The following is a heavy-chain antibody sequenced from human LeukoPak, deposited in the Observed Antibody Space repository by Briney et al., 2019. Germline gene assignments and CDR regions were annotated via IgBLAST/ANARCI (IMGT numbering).Heavy chain of an antibody. CDR2: ICWDGSNK. V-gene: IGHV3-33*06. J-gene: IGHJ3*02. CDR1: GFTFSSYG. D-gene: IGHD3-16*02. CDR3: AKEPLMITFGGVIVIGAFDI. Sequence: PRRSLRLSCAASGFTFSSYGMHWVRQAPGKGLEWVAVICWDGSNKYYADSVKGRFTISRDNSKNTLYLQMNSLRAEDTAVYYCAKEPLMITFGGVIVIGAFDIWGQGTMVTVSS.